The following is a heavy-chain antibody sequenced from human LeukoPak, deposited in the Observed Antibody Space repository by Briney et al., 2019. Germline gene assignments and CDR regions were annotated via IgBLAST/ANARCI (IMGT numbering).Heavy chain of an antibody. V-gene: IGHV2-70*04. CDR2: IDWDDDK. J-gene: IGHJ4*02. D-gene: IGHD5-18*01. Sequence: SGPALVKPTQTLTLTCTFSGSSLSTSGMRVSWIRQPPVKALEWLARIDWDDDKFYSTSLKTRLTISKDTSKNQVVLTMTNVDPVDTATYYCARMTGTAMVYYFDYWGQGTLVTVSS. CDR3: ARMTGTAMVYYFDY. CDR1: GSSLSTSGMR.